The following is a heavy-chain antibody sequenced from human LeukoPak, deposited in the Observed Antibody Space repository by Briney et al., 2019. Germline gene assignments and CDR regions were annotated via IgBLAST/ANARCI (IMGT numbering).Heavy chain of an antibody. Sequence: PSETLSLTCTVSGGSISSGDYYWSWIRQPPGKGLEWIGYIYYSGSTYYNPSLKSRVTISVDTSKNQFSLKLSSVTAADTAVYYCARVNGWGSYFWWFDPWGQGTLVTVSS. CDR2: IYYSGST. V-gene: IGHV4-30-4*01. CDR3: ARVNGWGSYFWWFDP. CDR1: GGSISSGDYY. D-gene: IGHD3-10*01. J-gene: IGHJ5*02.